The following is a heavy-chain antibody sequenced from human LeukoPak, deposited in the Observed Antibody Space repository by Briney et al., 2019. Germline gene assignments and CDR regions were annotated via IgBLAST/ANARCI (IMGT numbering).Heavy chain of an antibody. CDR2: INPNSGGT. D-gene: IGHD3-10*01. CDR1: GYTFTGYY. V-gene: IGHV1-2*02. Sequence: ASVKVSCKASGYTFTGYYMHWVRQAPGQGLEWMGWINPNSGGTNYAQKFQGRVTITADKSTSTAYMELSSLRSEDTAVYYCASPQYYYGSGRREYYFDYWGQGTLVTVSS. J-gene: IGHJ4*02. CDR3: ASPQYYYGSGRREYYFDY.